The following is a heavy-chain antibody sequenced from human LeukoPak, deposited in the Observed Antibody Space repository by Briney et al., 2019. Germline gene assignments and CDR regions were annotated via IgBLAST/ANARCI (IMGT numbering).Heavy chain of an antibody. D-gene: IGHD2-21*02. CDR1: GGSFSGYY. CDR2: IYYSGST. CDR3: ARVPYCRGDCYSEHPFDY. V-gene: IGHV4-59*08. Sequence: SETLSLTCAVYGGSFSGYYWSWIRQPPGKGLEWIGYIYYSGSTNYNPSLKSRVTISVDTSKNQFSLKLSSVTAADTAVYYCARVPYCRGDCYSEHPFDYWGQGTLVTVSS. J-gene: IGHJ4*02.